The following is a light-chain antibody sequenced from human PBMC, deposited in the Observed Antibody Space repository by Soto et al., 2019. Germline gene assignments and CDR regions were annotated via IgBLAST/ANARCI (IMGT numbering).Light chain of an antibody. V-gene: IGKV1-39*01. CDR3: QQSYITPYT. CDR1: QSISVH. Sequence: DIQMTQSPSSLSASVGDTVTITCRASQSISVHLNWYQQKPGKVPKLLIYAASYLQSGVPSRCSGSGSETDFALTIRSLQPEDFATYYCQQSYITPYTFGQGTKLEIK. CDR2: AAS. J-gene: IGKJ2*01.